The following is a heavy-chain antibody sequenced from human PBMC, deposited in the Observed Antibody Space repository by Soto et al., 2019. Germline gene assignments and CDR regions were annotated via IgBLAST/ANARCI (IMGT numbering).Heavy chain of an antibody. CDR2: IDPSASYS. CDR3: ARHPMGWKFLFDS. V-gene: IGHV5-10-1*01. D-gene: IGHD1-1*01. Sequence: PGESLKISCRASGYSFSDYWITWVRQRPGKGLEWMGRIDPSASYSHYSPSFQGHVTISIDTSISTAFLQWDSLKASDTAMYYCARHPMGWKFLFDSWGQGTLVTVSS. CDR1: GYSFSDYW. J-gene: IGHJ5*01.